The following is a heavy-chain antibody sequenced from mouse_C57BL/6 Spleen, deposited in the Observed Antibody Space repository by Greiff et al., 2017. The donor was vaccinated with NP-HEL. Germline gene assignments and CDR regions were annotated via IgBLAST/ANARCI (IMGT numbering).Heavy chain of an antibody. J-gene: IGHJ3*01. D-gene: IGHD1-1*01. Sequence: QVQLQQSGAELMKPGASVKLSCKATGYTFTGYWIEWVKQRPGHGLEWIGELLPGSGSTNYNEKFTGKATFTADTSSNTAYMQLSSLTTEDSAIYYCARRFLSGFAYWGQGTLVTVSA. V-gene: IGHV1-9*01. CDR3: ARRFLSGFAY. CDR1: GYTFTGYW. CDR2: LLPGSGST.